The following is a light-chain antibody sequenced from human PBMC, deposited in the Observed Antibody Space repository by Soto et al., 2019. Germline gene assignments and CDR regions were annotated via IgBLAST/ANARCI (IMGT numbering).Light chain of an antibody. Sequence: EIVLTQSPATLSLSPGERATLSCRASQSVSSYLAWYQQKPGQAPRLLIYDASNRATGIPARFSGSGSWTHFTLTISSLEPEDFAVYYCQQRSNWPQVTFGQGTRLEIK. CDR2: DAS. CDR1: QSVSSY. J-gene: IGKJ5*01. CDR3: QQRSNWPQVT. V-gene: IGKV3-11*01.